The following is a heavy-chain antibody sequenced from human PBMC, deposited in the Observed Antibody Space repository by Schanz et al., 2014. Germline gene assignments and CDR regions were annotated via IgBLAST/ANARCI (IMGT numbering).Heavy chain of an antibody. V-gene: IGHV3-23*01. Sequence: EVQLLESGGALEQPGGSLRLSCAASGITFSDYAMSWVRQAPGKGLEWVSAISGSGDNTFYADSVRGRFTISRDNAKNSLFLQMNSLRADDTAVYYCANRGHLRGWFDSWGQGILVTVSS. CDR2: ISGSGDNT. J-gene: IGHJ5*01. CDR3: ANRGHLRGWFDS. CDR1: GITFSDYA. D-gene: IGHD3-10*01.